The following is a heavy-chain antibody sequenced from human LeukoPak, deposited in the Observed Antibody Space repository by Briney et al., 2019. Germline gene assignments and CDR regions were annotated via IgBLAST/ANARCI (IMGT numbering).Heavy chain of an antibody. J-gene: IGHJ3*02. CDR3: ARTAIASSAYSAFEI. CDR2: IYYSGST. CDR1: GGSISSSSYY. V-gene: IGHV4-39*01. Sequence: SETLSLTCTVSGGSISSSSYYWGWIRQPPGKGLEWIGSIYYSGSTYYNPSLKSRVTISVDTSKNQFSLKLSSVTAADTAVYYCARTAIASSAYSAFEIWGQGTMVTVSS. D-gene: IGHD3-22*01.